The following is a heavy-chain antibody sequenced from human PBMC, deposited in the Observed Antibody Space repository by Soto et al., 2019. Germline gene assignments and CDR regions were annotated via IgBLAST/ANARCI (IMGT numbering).Heavy chain of an antibody. CDR3: AREGGVGATTGWD. Sequence: QVQLVQSGAEVKKPGSSVKVSCKASGGTFSSYAISWVRQAPGQGLEWMGGIIPIFGTANYAQKFQGRVTIPADISTSEAYMELSSLRSGDTAVYYWAREGGVGATTGWDWGQGTLVTVSS. D-gene: IGHD1-26*01. V-gene: IGHV1-69*06. CDR1: GGTFSSYA. CDR2: IIPIFGTA. J-gene: IGHJ4*02.